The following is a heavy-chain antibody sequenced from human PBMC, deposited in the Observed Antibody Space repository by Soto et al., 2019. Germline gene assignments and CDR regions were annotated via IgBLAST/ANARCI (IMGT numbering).Heavy chain of an antibody. Sequence: DVHLLESGGNLVQPGGSLRLSCAASGFIFSHYAMSWVRQAPGKGLEWVSSIGGGGDDPNYADSVKGRFTISRDNSRNTLYLQMNSLRADDTAVYYCAKDAIPRNDLWDYFEYGGQGTLVTVSS. D-gene: IGHD1-1*01. CDR3: AKDAIPRNDLWDYFEY. J-gene: IGHJ4*02. CDR2: IGGGGDDP. CDR1: GFIFSHYA. V-gene: IGHV3-23*01.